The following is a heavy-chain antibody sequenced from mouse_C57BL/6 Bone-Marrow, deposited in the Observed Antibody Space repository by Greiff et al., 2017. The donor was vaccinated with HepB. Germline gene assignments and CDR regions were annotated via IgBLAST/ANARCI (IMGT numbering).Heavy chain of an antibody. V-gene: IGHV5-15*01. CDR2: ISNLAYSI. D-gene: IGHD1-1*01. Sequence: EVQLVESGGGLVQPGGSLKLSCAASGFTFSDYGMAWVRQAPRKGPEWVAFISNLAYSIYYADTVTGRFTISRENAKNTLYLEMSSLRSEDTAMYYCARPAAFYYGSSPFAYWGQGTLVTVSA. CDR1: GFTFSDYG. J-gene: IGHJ3*01. CDR3: ARPAAFYYGSSPFAY.